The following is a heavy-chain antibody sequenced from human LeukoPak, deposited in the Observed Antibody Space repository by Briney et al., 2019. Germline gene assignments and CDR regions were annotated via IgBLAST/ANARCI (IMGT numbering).Heavy chain of an antibody. Sequence: PGRSLRLSCAASGFTFSSYGMHWVRQAPGKGLEWVAVKSYDGSNKYYADSVKGRFTISRDNSKNTLYLQMNSLRAEDTAVYYCATGGDYGDPFDYWGQGTLVTVSS. D-gene: IGHD4-17*01. J-gene: IGHJ4*02. CDR2: KSYDGSNK. CDR3: ATGGDYGDPFDY. CDR1: GFTFSSYG. V-gene: IGHV3-30*03.